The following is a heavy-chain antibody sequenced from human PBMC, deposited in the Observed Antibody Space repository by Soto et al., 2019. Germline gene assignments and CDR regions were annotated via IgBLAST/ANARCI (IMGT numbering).Heavy chain of an antibody. V-gene: IGHV1-2*02. Sequence: GESLKISCKGSGYTFTGYYMHWVRQAPGQGLEWMGWINPNSGGTNYAQKFQGRVTMTRDTSISTAYMELSRLRSDDTAVYYCARGNNFWSGYWSPYYYGLDVWGQGTTVTV. J-gene: IGHJ6*02. CDR2: INPNSGGT. D-gene: IGHD3-3*01. CDR1: GYTFTGYY. CDR3: ARGNNFWSGYWSPYYYGLDV.